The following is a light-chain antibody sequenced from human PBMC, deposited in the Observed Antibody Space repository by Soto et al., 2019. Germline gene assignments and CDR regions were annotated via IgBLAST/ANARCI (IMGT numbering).Light chain of an antibody. CDR3: QQYDSYSPYT. CDR1: QTISSS. Sequence: DIQMTQIPPTLSASIGDRVTITCRASQTISSSLAWYQQKPGKAPKLLIYKASTLETGDPSRFSGSGSGTEFTLAISSRQPDDFSTDYCQQYDSYSPYTFGQGTRLEIK. CDR2: KAS. J-gene: IGKJ2*01. V-gene: IGKV1-5*03.